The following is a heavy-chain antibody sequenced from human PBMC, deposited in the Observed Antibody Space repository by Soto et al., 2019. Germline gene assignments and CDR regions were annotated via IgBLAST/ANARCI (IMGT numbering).Heavy chain of an antibody. D-gene: IGHD3-22*01. CDR2: IYYSGST. V-gene: IGHV4-31*03. Sequence: QVQLQESGPGLVKPSQTLSLTCTVSGVSISSGGYYWTWIRQHPQKGLEWIGHIYYSGSTYYNPSLKGRVTASVDTSQNHFSLKLSSVTAADTAVYYCAREYYYDSSGFDYWGQGTLVTVSS. CDR3: AREYYYDSSGFDY. CDR1: GVSISSGGYY. J-gene: IGHJ4*02.